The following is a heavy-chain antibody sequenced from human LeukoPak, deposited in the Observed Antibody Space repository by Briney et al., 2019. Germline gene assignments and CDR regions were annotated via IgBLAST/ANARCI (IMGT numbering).Heavy chain of an antibody. D-gene: IGHD3-10*01. V-gene: IGHV3-23*01. CDR2: ISGSGGST. CDR3: AKITTMVRGVAFFVVTAIGWFDP. J-gene: IGHJ5*02. Sequence: PGGSLRLSCAASGFTFSSYAMSWVRQAPGKGLEWVSAISGSGGSTYYADSVKGRFTISRDNYKNTLYLQMNSLRAEDTAVYYCAKITTMVRGVAFFVVTAIGWFDPWGQGTLVTVSS. CDR1: GFTFSSYA.